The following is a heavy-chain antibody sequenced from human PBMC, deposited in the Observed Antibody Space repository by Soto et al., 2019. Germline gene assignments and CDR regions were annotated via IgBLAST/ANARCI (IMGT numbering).Heavy chain of an antibody. CDR2: IFPFFGTT. D-gene: IGHD2-15*01. CDR3: ATTGSPTSVVTFDI. Sequence: SVKVSCKASGGPFSTYGISWVRQAPGQGLEWMGGIFPFFGTTNYAQKFQGRVTMTEDTSTDTAYMELSSLRSEDTAVYYCATTGSPTSVVTFDIWGQGTMVTVSS. J-gene: IGHJ3*02. V-gene: IGHV1-69*06. CDR1: GGPFSTYG.